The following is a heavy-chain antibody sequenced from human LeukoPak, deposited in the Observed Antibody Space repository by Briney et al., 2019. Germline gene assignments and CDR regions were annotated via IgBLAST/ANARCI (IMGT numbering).Heavy chain of an antibody. Sequence: GGSLRLSCAASGFTVSSNYMSWVRQAPGKGLEWVSVIYSGGSTYYADSVKGRFTISRDNSKNTLYLQMNSLRAEDTAVYYCARFVRYFGWLPDYWGQGTLVTVSS. CDR3: ARFVRYFGWLPDY. J-gene: IGHJ4*02. V-gene: IGHV3-66*01. CDR1: GFTVSSNY. CDR2: IYSGGST. D-gene: IGHD3-9*01.